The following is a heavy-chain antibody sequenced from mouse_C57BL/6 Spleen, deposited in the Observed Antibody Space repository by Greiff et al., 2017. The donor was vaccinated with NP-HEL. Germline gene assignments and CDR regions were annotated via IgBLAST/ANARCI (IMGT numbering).Heavy chain of an antibody. D-gene: IGHD1-1*01. CDR1: GYTFTSYW. CDR2: IDPSDSET. V-gene: IGHV1-52*01. CDR3: ARDLENYYGSSYDY. J-gene: IGHJ2*01. Sequence: QVQLQQPGAELVRPGSSVKLSCKASGYTFTSYWMHWVKQRPIQGLEWIGNIDPSDSETHYNQKFKDKATLTVDKSSSTAYMQLSSLTSEDSAFYYCARDLENYYGSSYDYWGQGTTLTVSS.